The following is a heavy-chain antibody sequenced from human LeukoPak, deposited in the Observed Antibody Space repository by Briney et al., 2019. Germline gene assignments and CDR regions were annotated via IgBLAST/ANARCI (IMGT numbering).Heavy chain of an antibody. CDR1: GASISGSNYY. V-gene: IGHV4-39*07. J-gene: IGHJ4*02. Sequence: SETLSLTCTVSGASISGSNYYWVWIRQPPGRGLEWIGSVYYSGSTYYNPSLTSRVIISVDTSKNQFSLRLSSVTAADTAVYYCARDFKSEAAYWGQGTLVTVSS. CDR3: ARDFKSEAAY. CDR2: VYYSGST.